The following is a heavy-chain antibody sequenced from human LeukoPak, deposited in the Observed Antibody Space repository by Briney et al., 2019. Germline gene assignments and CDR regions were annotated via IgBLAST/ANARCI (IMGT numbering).Heavy chain of an antibody. Sequence: GGSLRLSCAASGFTFSSYAMSWVRQVPGKGLEWVSVISGSGDNTYYADSVKGRFTISRDNSKNTLYLQMNSLRAEDTAVYYCARVASEGYWGQGTLVTVSS. CDR1: GFTFSSYA. V-gene: IGHV3-23*01. J-gene: IGHJ4*02. CDR3: ARVASEGY. CDR2: ISGSGDNT.